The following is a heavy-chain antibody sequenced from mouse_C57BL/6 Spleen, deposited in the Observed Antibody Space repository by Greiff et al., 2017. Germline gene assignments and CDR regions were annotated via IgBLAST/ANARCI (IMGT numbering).Heavy chain of an antibody. CDR2: ISSGGDYI. CDR3: TRDYYGSSPSYWYFDV. J-gene: IGHJ1*03. Sequence: EVQRVESGEGLVKPGGSLKLSCAASGFTFSSYAMSWVRQTPEKRLEWVAYISSGGDYIYYADTVKGRFTISRDNARNTLYLQMSSLKSEDTAMYYCTRDYYGSSPSYWYFDVWGTGTTVTVSS. CDR1: GFTFSSYA. V-gene: IGHV5-9-1*02. D-gene: IGHD1-1*01.